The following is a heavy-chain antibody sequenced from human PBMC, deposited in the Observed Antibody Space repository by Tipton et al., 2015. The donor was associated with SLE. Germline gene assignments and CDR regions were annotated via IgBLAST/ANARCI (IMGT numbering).Heavy chain of an antibody. D-gene: IGHD6-6*01. CDR3: AGDSYSSSSGSYYYGMDV. CDR1: GGSFSGYY. CDR2: INHSGST. V-gene: IGHV4-34*01. J-gene: IGHJ6*02. Sequence: TLSLTCAVYGGSFSGYYWSWIRQPPGKGLEWIGEINHSGSTNYNPSLKSRVTISVDTSKNQFSLKLSSVTAADTAVYYCAGDSYSSSSGSYYYGMDVWGQGTTVTVSS.